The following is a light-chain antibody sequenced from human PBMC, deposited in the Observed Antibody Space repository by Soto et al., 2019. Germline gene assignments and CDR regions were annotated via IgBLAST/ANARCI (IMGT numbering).Light chain of an antibody. CDR1: SSDIGGYNS. Sequence: QSALTQPASVSGSPGQSITISCTGTSSDIGGYNSVSWYQQHPGKAPKLVIYAVSNRPSGVSSRFSGSKSGNTASLTISGLQAEDETEYFCSSYKRTSRVYVFGTGTKVTVL. CDR2: AVS. CDR3: SSYKRTSRVYV. J-gene: IGLJ1*01. V-gene: IGLV2-14*01.